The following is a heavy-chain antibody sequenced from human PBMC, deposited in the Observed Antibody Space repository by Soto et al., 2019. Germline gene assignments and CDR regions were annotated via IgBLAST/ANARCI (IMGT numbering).Heavy chain of an antibody. CDR3: ARGRGTYTDY. CDR2: IYHSGTA. J-gene: IGHJ4*02. CDR1: GDSISSGGYL. D-gene: IGHD2-2*02. V-gene: IGHV4-31*11. Sequence: QVQLQESGPGLVKPSQTLSLTCVVSGDSISSGGYLWTWIRQDPGKGLEWMGYIYHSGTAFYNPSLKSRLTISVDTSNNLFSMRLRSVNAAETDGYDWARGRGTYTDYWGQGTLVIVSS.